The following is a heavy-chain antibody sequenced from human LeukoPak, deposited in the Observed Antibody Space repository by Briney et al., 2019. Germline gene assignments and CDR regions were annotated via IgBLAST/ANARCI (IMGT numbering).Heavy chain of an antibody. CDR2: INPNSGGT. V-gene: IGHV1-2*02. Sequence: ASVKVSCKASGYTFTGYYMHWVRQAPGQGLEWMGWINPNSGGTNYAQKFQGRVTMTRDTSISTAYMELSRLRSDDTAVYYCARINPGYDYAWGSYRYGLGYWGQGTLVTVSS. CDR1: GYTFTGYY. D-gene: IGHD3-16*02. J-gene: IGHJ4*02. CDR3: ARINPGYDYAWGSYRYGLGY.